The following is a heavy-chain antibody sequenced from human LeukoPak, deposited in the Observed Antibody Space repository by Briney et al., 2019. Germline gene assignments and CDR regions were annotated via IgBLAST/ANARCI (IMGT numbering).Heavy chain of an antibody. D-gene: IGHD3-10*01. V-gene: IGHV1-3*01. CDR3: ARDRGVTMVRGVIDSFDY. CDR2: INAGNGYT. J-gene: IGHJ4*02. CDR1: GYTFTNYA. Sequence: ASVKVSCKTSGYTFTNYAMQWVRQAPGQRLEWMGWINAGNGYTKYSQKFQGRVTITRGTSASIAYMKLSSLRSEDTAVYYCARDRGVTMVRGVIDSFDYWGQGTLVTVSS.